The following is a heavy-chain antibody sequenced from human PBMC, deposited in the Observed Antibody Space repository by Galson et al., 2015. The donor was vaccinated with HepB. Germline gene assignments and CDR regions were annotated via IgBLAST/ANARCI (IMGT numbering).Heavy chain of an antibody. CDR3: TTDVFYSTYWSWFDP. J-gene: IGHJ5*02. Sequence: SLRHSCAASGFPFNNAWMTWVRQAPGKGLEWVGRIKSKTDGGTTDYTAPGKGRFTISRDDSKNRLYLQMNSLKTEDSAVYYCTTDVFYSTYWSWFDPWGQGTLVTVSS. D-gene: IGHD2-8*02. V-gene: IGHV3-15*01. CDR2: IKSKTDGGTT. CDR1: GFPFNNAW.